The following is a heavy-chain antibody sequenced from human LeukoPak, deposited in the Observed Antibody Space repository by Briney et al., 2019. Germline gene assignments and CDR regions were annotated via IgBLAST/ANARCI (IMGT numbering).Heavy chain of an antibody. V-gene: IGHV4-31*03. J-gene: IGHJ4*02. D-gene: IGHD4-17*01. Sequence: SETLSLTCTVSGASIGGGGDYWSWSRQHPGKGLEWIGCIFYIGSTFYNPSLKSRVTISVDTSKNQFSLKLSSVTAADTAVYYCARALTTTGSDYWGQATLVTVYS. CDR2: IFYIGST. CDR1: GASIGGGGDY. CDR3: ARALTTTGSDY.